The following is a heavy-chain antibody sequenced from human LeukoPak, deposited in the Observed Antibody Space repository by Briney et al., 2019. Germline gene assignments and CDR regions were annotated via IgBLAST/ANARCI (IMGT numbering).Heavy chain of an antibody. CDR2: IWYDGSNK. CDR3: ARDGRSHAYCSSTSCYLSSGYYGMDV. Sequence: GGSLRLSCAASGFTFSSYGMHWVRQAPGRGLEWVAVIWYDGSNKYYADSVKGRFTISRDNSKNTLNLQMNSLRAEDTAVYYCARDGRSHAYCSSTSCYLSSGYYGMDVWGQGTTVTVSS. V-gene: IGHV3-33*01. J-gene: IGHJ6*02. D-gene: IGHD2-2*01. CDR1: GFTFSSYG.